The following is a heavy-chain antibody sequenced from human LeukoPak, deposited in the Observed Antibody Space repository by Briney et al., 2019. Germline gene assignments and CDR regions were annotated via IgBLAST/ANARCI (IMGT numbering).Heavy chain of an antibody. CDR1: GFTFSSYS. J-gene: IGHJ3*02. D-gene: IGHD3-10*01. CDR3: ASYGWFGAIDI. Sequence: PGGSLRLPCAASGFTFSSYSMNWVRQAPGKGLEWVSSISSSSSYIYYADSVKGRFTISRDNAKNSLYLQMNSLRAEDTAVYYCASYGWFGAIDIWGQGTMVTVSS. CDR2: ISSSSSYI. V-gene: IGHV3-21*01.